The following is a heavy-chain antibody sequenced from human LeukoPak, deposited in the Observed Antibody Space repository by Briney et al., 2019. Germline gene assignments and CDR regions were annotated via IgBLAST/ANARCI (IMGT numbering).Heavy chain of an antibody. V-gene: IGHV1-8*02. D-gene: IGHD1-26*01. CDR2: MNPNSGNT. CDR3: ATFVVGAKFDP. Sequence: ASVKVSCKASGYTFTSYGISWVRQATGQGLEWMGWMNPNSGNTGYAQKFQGRVTMTRNTSINTAYMELGSLRSEDTAVYCCATFVVGAKFDPWGQGTLVTVSS. CDR1: GYTFTSYG. J-gene: IGHJ5*02.